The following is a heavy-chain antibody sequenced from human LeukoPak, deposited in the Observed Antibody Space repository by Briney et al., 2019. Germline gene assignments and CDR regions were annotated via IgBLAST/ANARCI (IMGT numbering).Heavy chain of an antibody. D-gene: IGHD2-15*01. CDR1: GFTFSSYS. J-gene: IGHJ4*02. CDR2: ISSSSSYI. V-gene: IGHV3-21*01. CDR3: AREGDIVVVVAAPDY. Sequence: PGGSLRLSCAASGFTFSSYSMNWVRQAPGKGLEWVSSISSSSSYIYYADSVKSRFTISRDNAKNSLYLQMNSLRAEDTAVYYCAREGDIVVVVAAPDYWGQGTLVTVSS.